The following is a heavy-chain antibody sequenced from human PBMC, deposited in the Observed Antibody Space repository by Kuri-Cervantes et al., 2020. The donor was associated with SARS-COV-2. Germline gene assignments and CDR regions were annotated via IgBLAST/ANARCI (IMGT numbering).Heavy chain of an antibody. V-gene: IGHV3-74*01. Sequence: GGSLRLSCAASGFTLGIYWMHWVRQAPGKGLVWVSRINSDGSSTSYADSVKGRFTISRDNAKNTLYLQMNSLRAEDTAVYYCARGYDSSGYSLDYWGQRTLVTVSS. J-gene: IGHJ4*02. CDR3: ARGYDSSGYSLDY. CDR1: GFTLGIYW. D-gene: IGHD3-22*01. CDR2: INSDGSST.